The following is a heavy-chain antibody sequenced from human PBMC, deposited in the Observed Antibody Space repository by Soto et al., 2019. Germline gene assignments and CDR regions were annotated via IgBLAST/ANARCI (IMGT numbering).Heavy chain of an antibody. D-gene: IGHD3-10*01. CDR2: IYPTGTT. V-gene: IGHV4-38-2*02. CDR1: GYFISNGYY. CDR3: ARDANYGLYYFDH. J-gene: IGHJ4*02. Sequence: LSLTCAVSGYFISNGYYWDWIRQPPGKGLEWIGSIYPTGTTYYNPSLKSRVTISVDTSKNHFSLKLTSVTAADTAVYYCARDANYGLYYFDHWGQGTLVTVSS.